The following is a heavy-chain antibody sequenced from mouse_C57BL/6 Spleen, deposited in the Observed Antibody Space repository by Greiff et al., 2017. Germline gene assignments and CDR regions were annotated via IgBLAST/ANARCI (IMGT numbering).Heavy chain of an antibody. CDR2: IDPETGGT. CDR1: GYTFTDYE. Sequence: VQLQQSGAELVRPGASVTLSCKASGYTFTDYEMHWVKQTPVHGLEWIGAIDPETGGTAYNQKFKGKAILTADKSSSTAYMELRSLTSEDSAVYYCTRERDSSGPAWFAYWGQGTLVTVSA. D-gene: IGHD3-2*02. J-gene: IGHJ3*01. CDR3: TRERDSSGPAWFAY. V-gene: IGHV1-15*01.